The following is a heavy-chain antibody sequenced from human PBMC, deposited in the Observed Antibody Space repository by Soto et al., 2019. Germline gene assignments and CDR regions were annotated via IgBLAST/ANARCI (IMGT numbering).Heavy chain of an antibody. CDR3: ARVDRLFYGGPTQVNGPREGAHYYYGMYX. D-gene: IGHD1-26*01. CDR2: IDYSGST. Sequence: NPSETLSLTFTVSGGSISSCYWSWIRQPPGKGLEGILYIDYSGSTNYNPSLKSLVTISVDTSKNQFSLKLSSVTAADTAVYYCARVDRLFYGGPTQVNGPREGAHYYYGMYXWGQGTTVTVS. V-gene: IGHV4-59*01. CDR1: GGSISSCY. J-gene: IGHJ6*02.